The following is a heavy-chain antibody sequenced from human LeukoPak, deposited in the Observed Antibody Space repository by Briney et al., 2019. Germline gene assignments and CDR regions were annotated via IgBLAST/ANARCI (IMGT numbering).Heavy chain of an antibody. J-gene: IGHJ5*02. Sequence: GGSLRLSCAASGFTLSGSAIQRVRQTSAKGLEWVGRIRTKVNTYATAYGESVKGRFTISRDNAKNTLYLQMNSLREDDMALYYCARGSSGSDSQDWFDPWGQGTLVSVSS. V-gene: IGHV3-73*01. CDR1: GFTLSGSA. CDR3: ARGSSGSDSQDWFDP. D-gene: IGHD1-26*01. CDR2: IRTKVNTYAT.